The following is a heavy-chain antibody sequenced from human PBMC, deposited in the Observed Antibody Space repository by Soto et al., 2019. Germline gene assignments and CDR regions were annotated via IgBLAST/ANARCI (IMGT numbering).Heavy chain of an antibody. CDR3: ARGRYCSSTSCPNPIDY. CDR1: GGSFSGYY. D-gene: IGHD2-2*01. J-gene: IGHJ4*02. Sequence: PSETLSLTCAVYGGSFSGYYWSWIRQPPGKGLEWIGEINHSGSTNYNPSLKSRVTISVDTSRNQFSLKLSSVTAADTAVYYCARGRYCSSTSCPNPIDYWGQGTLVTVSS. V-gene: IGHV4-34*01. CDR2: INHSGST.